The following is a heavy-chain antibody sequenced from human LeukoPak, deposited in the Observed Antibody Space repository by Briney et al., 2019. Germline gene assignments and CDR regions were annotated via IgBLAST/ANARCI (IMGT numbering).Heavy chain of an antibody. D-gene: IGHD6-6*01. Sequence: SETLPLTCTVSGGSISSGDYYWSWIRQPPGKGLEWIGYIYYSGSTYYNPSLKSRVTISVDTSKNQFSLKLSSVTAADTAVYYCARPAEQLVRPPTDAFDIWGQGTMVTVSS. J-gene: IGHJ3*02. CDR2: IYYSGST. V-gene: IGHV4-30-4*01. CDR3: ARPAEQLVRPPTDAFDI. CDR1: GGSISSGDYY.